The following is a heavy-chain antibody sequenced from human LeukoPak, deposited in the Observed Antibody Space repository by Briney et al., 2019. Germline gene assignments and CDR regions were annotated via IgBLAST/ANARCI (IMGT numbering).Heavy chain of an antibody. CDR1: GFILSNYN. J-gene: IGHJ5*02. V-gene: IGHV3-21*01. CDR3: VRIPNGANFPNWFDP. D-gene: IGHD4/OR15-4a*01. Sequence: GGSLRLSCAASGFILSNYNMNWVRRAPGKGLEWVSSISGNSNNINYADSVKGRLTISRDNPKNSLYPQMNSLRAEDTAMYYCVRIPNGANFPNWFDPWGQGTLVTVSS. CDR2: ISGNSNNI.